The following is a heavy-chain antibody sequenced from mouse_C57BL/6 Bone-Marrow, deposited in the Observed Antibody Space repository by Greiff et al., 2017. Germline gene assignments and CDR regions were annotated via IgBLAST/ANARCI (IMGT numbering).Heavy chain of an antibody. V-gene: IGHV1-7*01. J-gene: IGHJ4*01. CDR3: AREDQPVTEAMDY. D-gene: IGHD2-1*01. CDR2: INPSSGYT. Sequence: VQRVESGAELAKPGASVKLSCKASGYTFTSYWMHWVKQRPGQGLEWIGYINPSSGYTKYNQKFKDKATLTADKSSSTAYMQLSSLTSEDSAVYYCAREDQPVTEAMDYWGQGTSVTVSS. CDR1: GYTFTSYW.